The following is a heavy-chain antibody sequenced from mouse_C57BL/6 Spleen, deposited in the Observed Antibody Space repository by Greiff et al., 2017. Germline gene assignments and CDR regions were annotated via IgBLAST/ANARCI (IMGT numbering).Heavy chain of an antibody. CDR1: GFSLTSYA. D-gene: IGHD4-1*01. V-gene: IGHV2-9-1*01. Sequence: VQGVESGPGLVAPSQSLSITCTVSGFSLTSYAISWVRQPPGKGLEWLGVIWTGGGTNYNSALKSRLSISIGNSKSQVFLKMNSLKTDDTARYYCARNRGGNWDEGGFDYWGQGTTLTVSS. CDR2: IWTGGGT. J-gene: IGHJ2*01. CDR3: ARNRGGNWDEGGFDY.